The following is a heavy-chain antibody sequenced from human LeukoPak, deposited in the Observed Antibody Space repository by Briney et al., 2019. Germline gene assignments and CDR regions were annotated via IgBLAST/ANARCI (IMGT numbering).Heavy chain of an antibody. V-gene: IGHV3-30*04. CDR1: GFTFSSYA. Sequence: GGSLRLSCAASGFTFSSYAMHWVRQAPGKGLEWVAVISYDGSNKYYADSVKGRFTISRDNSKNTLYLQMNSLRAEDTAVYYCARGPHYYGSGTYQSRASDIWGQGTMVTVSS. J-gene: IGHJ3*02. D-gene: IGHD3-10*01. CDR2: ISYDGSNK. CDR3: ARGPHYYGSGTYQSRASDI.